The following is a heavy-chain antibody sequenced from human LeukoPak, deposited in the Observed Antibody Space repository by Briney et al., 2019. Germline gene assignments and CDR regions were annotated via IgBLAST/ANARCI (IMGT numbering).Heavy chain of an antibody. V-gene: IGHV4-59*01. CDR1: GGSISSYY. CDR2: IYYSGST. CDR3: ARERRRKYYYDSSGTDDAFHI. J-gene: IGHJ3*02. D-gene: IGHD3-22*01. Sequence: PSETLSLTCTVSGGSISSYYWSWIRQPPGKGLEWIGYIYYSGSTNYNPSLKSRVTISVDTSKNQFSLKLSSVTAADTAVYYCARERRRKYYYDSSGTDDAFHIWGQGTMVTVSS.